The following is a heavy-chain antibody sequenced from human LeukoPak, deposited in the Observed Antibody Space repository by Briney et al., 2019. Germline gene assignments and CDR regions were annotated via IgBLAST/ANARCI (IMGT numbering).Heavy chain of an antibody. J-gene: IGHJ4*02. CDR3: ARDIAVAGTPMNNYFDY. CDR1: GFTFISHS. V-gene: IGHV3-21*01. Sequence: PGGSLRLSCAASGFTFISHSMNWVRQAPGKGLEWVSSISSSSSYIYYADSVKGRFTISRDNAKNSLYLQMNSLRAEDTAVYYCARDIAVAGTPMNNYFDYWGQGTLVTVSS. D-gene: IGHD6-19*01. CDR2: ISSSSSYI.